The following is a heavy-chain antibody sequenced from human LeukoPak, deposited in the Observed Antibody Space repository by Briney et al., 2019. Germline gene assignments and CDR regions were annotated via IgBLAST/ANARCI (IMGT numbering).Heavy chain of an antibody. CDR3: AGSYDYGIPDFDY. CDR1: GGSISSSSYY. Sequence: SETLSLTCTVSGGSISSSSYYWGWIRQPPGKGLEWIGSIYYSGSTYYNPSLKSRVTISVDTSKNQFSLKLSSVTAADTAVYYCAGSYDYGIPDFDYWGQGTLVTVSS. D-gene: IGHD4-17*01. CDR2: IYYSGST. V-gene: IGHV4-39*01. J-gene: IGHJ4*02.